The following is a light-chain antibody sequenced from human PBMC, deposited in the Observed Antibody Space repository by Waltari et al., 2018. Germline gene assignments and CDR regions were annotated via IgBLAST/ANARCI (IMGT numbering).Light chain of an antibody. Sequence: EIVMTQSPGTLSVSPGERATLSCRASQSVSSNLAWYQQKPGQAPRLLIYGASTRATGIPARISGSGSGTEFTLTISSRQSEDFAVYYCQQYNNWPPWTFGQGTKVEIK. V-gene: IGKV3-15*01. J-gene: IGKJ1*01. CDR3: QQYNNWPPWT. CDR2: GAS. CDR1: QSVSSN.